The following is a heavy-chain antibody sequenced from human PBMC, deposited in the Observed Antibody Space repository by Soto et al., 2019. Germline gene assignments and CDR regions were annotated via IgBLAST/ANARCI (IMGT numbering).Heavy chain of an antibody. V-gene: IGHV4-31*03. J-gene: IGHJ3*02. D-gene: IGHD4-17*01. CDR3: ARDDYGGNFQAFDI. CDR2: IYYSGST. CDR1: GGSISSGGYY. Sequence: PSETLSLTCTVSGGSISSGGYYWSWIRQHPGKGLEWIGYIYYSGSTYYNPSLKSRVTISVDTSKNQFSLKLSSVTAADTAVYYCARDDYGGNFQAFDIWGQGPMVTVS.